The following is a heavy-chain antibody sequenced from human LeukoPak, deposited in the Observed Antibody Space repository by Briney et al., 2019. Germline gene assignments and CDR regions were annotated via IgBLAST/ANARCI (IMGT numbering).Heavy chain of an antibody. CDR3: ARDPTTYCSSTSCPGDGMDV. CDR1: GFTFSSYS. Sequence: PGGSLRLSCAASGFTFSSYSMNWVRQAPGKGLEWVSVIYSGGSTYYADSVKGRFTISSDNSKNTLYLQMNSLRAEDTAVYYCARDPTTYCSSTSCPGDGMDVWGQGTTVTVSS. CDR2: IYSGGST. J-gene: IGHJ6*02. V-gene: IGHV3-66*01. D-gene: IGHD2-2*01.